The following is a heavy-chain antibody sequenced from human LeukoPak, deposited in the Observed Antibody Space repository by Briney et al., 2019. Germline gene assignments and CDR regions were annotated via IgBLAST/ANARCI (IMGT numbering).Heavy chain of an antibody. J-gene: IGHJ4*02. Sequence: SEALSLTCTVSGDSISSGDFYWSWVRQPPGKGLEWIAYIHHSGSAFYSRSLKRRFTISVDSSKAQFSLRLTSVTAADTSVYFCARDRAVDAGAIGCWGQGTLVTVSP. CDR2: IHHSGSA. CDR3: ARDRAVDAGAIGC. V-gene: IGHV4-30-4*01. CDR1: GDSISSGDFY. D-gene: IGHD4/OR15-4a*01.